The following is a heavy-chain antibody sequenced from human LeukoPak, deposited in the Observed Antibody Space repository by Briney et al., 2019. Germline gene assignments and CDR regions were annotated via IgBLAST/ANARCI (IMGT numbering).Heavy chain of an antibody. CDR3: ARTEYYDSWSGYYMRAFDI. D-gene: IGHD3-3*01. CDR1: GGSISSGDYY. Sequence: SETLSLTCTVSGGSISSGDYYWSWIRQHPGKGLEWIGYIYYSGSTYYNPSLKSRVTISVDTSKNQFSLKLSSVTAADTAVYYCARTEYYDSWSGYYMRAFDIWGQGTMVTVSS. CDR2: IYYSGST. V-gene: IGHV4-31*03. J-gene: IGHJ3*02.